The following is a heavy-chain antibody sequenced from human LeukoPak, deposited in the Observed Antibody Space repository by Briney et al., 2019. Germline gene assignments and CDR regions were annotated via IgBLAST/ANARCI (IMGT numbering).Heavy chain of an antibody. V-gene: IGHV3-30*02. Sequence: GGSLRLSCAASGFTFSSYEMNWVRQAPGKGLEWVAFIRYDGSNKYYADSVKGRFTISRDNSKNTLYLQMNSLRAEDTAVYYCASLAARLGYWGQGTLVTVSS. CDR3: ASLAARLGY. CDR1: GFTFSSYE. J-gene: IGHJ4*02. CDR2: IRYDGSNK. D-gene: IGHD6-6*01.